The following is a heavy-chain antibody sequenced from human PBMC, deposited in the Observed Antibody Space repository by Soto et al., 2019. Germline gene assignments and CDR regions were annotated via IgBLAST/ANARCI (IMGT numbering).Heavy chain of an antibody. V-gene: IGHV1-2*02. CDR1: GYTFTGYC. CDR3: ARYLPRYCSGGSCWSWFDP. D-gene: IGHD2-15*01. CDR2: INPNSGGT. J-gene: IGHJ5*02. Sequence: GASVKVSCKASGYTFTGYCMHWVRQAPGQGLEWMGWINPNSGGTNYAQKFQGRVTMTRDTSISTAYMELSRLRSDDTAVYYCARYLPRYCSGGSCWSWFDPWGQGTLVTVSS.